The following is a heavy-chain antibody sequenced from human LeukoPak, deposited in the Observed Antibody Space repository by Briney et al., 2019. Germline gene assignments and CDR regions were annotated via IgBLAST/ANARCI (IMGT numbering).Heavy chain of an antibody. V-gene: IGHV3-53*01. CDR1: GFTVITND. D-gene: IGHD1-14*01. Sequence: GGSLRLSCAASGFTVITNDMTWVRQAQGKGLEWVSVLYSDGNTKYADSVQGRFTISRDNSKDTLYLEMNSLSPDDTAVYYCARGVEPLAANTLAYWGQGTLVTVSS. CDR3: ARGVEPLAANTLAY. J-gene: IGHJ4*02. CDR2: LYSDGNT.